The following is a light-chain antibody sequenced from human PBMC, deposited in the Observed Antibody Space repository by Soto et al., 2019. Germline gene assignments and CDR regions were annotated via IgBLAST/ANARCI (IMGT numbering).Light chain of an antibody. J-gene: IGLJ3*02. V-gene: IGLV2-14*03. CDR1: SSDVGGYTY. CDR2: DVS. Sequence: QSALTQPASVSGSPGQSITISCTGTSSDVGGYTYVSWYQQHPGRAPKLIISDVSNRPSGISNRFSGSKSGNTASLAISGIQAEDEADYYCSSYTIGNTWVCGGGTQLTVL. CDR3: SSYTIGNTWV.